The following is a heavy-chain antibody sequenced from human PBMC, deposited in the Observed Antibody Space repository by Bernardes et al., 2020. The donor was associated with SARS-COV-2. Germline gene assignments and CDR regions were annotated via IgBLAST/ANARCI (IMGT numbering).Heavy chain of an antibody. CDR2: IYGGDNT. Sequence: GGSLRLSRAASGFTVRSDFMSWVRQAPGKGLEWVSVIYGGDNTQYADSVKGRFTISRDNSKNTLYLQMNSLRAEDTAVYYCASGQQWLVFDYWGQGTLVTVSS. D-gene: IGHD6-19*01. CDR3: ASGQQWLVFDY. J-gene: IGHJ4*02. V-gene: IGHV3-53*01. CDR1: GFTVRSDF.